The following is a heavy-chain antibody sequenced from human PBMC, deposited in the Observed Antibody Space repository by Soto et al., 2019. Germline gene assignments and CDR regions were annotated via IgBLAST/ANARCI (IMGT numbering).Heavy chain of an antibody. D-gene: IGHD3-3*01. CDR3: AKGRSFWSGINDAFDI. J-gene: IGHJ3*02. Sequence: EVQLVESGGGLVQPGRSLRLSCAASGFTFDAYAMHWVRQAPGKGLEWVSGISWNSGSIGYADSVKGRFTISRDNAKNSLYLQMNSLRAEDTALYYCAKGRSFWSGINDAFDIWGQGTMVTVSS. CDR2: ISWNSGSI. V-gene: IGHV3-9*01. CDR1: GFTFDAYA.